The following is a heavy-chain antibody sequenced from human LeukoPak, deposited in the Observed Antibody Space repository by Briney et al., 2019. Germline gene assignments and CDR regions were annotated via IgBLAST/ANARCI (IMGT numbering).Heavy chain of an antibody. V-gene: IGHV1-18*01. D-gene: IGHD1-26*01. Sequence: EASVKVSCKASGYTFTSYGISWVRQAPGQGLEWMGWISAYNGNTNYAQKLQGRVTMTTDTSTSTAYMELRSLRSDDTAVYYCARRSSMLYSGSSDDAFDIWGQGTMVTVSS. J-gene: IGHJ3*02. CDR1: GYTFTSYG. CDR2: ISAYNGNT. CDR3: ARRSSMLYSGSSDDAFDI.